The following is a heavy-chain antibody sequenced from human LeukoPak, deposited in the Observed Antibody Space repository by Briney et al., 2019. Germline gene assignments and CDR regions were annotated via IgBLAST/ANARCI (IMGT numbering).Heavy chain of an antibody. D-gene: IGHD1-7*01. V-gene: IGHV4-31*03. CDR3: VRDRELNY. Sequence: PSETLSLTCTVSGGSISSGGYYWSWIRQHPGKGLEWIGYIYYTGSTHHNPSLKSRATISADTSKNQFSLQLSSVTAADTAVYYCVRDRELNYWGQGTLVTVSS. J-gene: IGHJ4*02. CDR2: IYYTGST. CDR1: GGSISSGGYY.